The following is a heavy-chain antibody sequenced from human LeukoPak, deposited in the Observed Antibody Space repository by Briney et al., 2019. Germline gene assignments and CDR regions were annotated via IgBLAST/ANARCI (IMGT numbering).Heavy chain of an antibody. CDR2: IIPIFGTA. Sequence: SVKVSCNASGDTFSSYAISWVRQAPGQGLEWMGGIIPIFGTANYAQKFQGRVTITTDESTSTAYMELSSLRSEDTAVYYCASGVKWVPAKSHYYYYYMDVWGKGTTVTVSS. CDR1: GDTFSSYA. J-gene: IGHJ6*03. V-gene: IGHV1-69*05. D-gene: IGHD2-2*01. CDR3: ASGVKWVPAKSHYYYYYMDV.